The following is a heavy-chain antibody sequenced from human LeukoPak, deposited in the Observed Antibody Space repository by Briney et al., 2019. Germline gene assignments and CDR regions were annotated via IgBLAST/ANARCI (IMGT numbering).Heavy chain of an antibody. CDR2: INHSGST. CDR1: GGSFSGYY. J-gene: IGHJ5*02. CDR3: ARALGPFDP. Sequence: SETLSLTCAVYGGSFSGYYWSWIRQPPGKGLEWIGEINHSGSTNYNPSLKSRVTISVDTSKNQFSLKLSPVTAADTAVYYCARALGPFDPWGQGTLVTVSS. V-gene: IGHV4-34*01.